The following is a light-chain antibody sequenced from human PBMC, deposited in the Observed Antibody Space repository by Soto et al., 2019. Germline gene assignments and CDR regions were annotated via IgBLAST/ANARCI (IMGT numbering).Light chain of an antibody. J-gene: IGKJ1*01. CDR3: QQYVSSPGT. V-gene: IGKV3-20*01. CDR1: QSVSSSY. CDR2: GAS. Sequence: EIVLTQSPGTLSLSPGERATLSCRASQSVSSSYLAWYQQKPGQAPRLLIYGASSRATGIPDRFSGSGSGTDFNLTISRLEPEDFAVYYCQQYVSSPGTFGQGTKVEIK.